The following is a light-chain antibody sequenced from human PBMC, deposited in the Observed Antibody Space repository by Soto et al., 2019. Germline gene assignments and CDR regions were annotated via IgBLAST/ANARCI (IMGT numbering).Light chain of an antibody. J-gene: IGKJ2*02. Sequence: DIQMTQSPSSLSASVGDSVTITCRSSQSIFSYLNWYQQKAGEAHQLLIYAASSLQSGVQARFSDGGSGTDFTLSISSLQPEDSAIDYCQQTYSGPRTFGQGTNLEIK. CDR2: AAS. V-gene: IGKV1-39*01. CDR1: QSIFSY. CDR3: QQTYSGPRT.